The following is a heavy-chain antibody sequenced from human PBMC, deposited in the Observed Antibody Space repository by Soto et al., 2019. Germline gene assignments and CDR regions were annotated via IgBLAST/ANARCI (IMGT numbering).Heavy chain of an antibody. V-gene: IGHV6-1*01. CDR3: ARGLVLGNAFDI. J-gene: IGHJ3*02. Sequence: SRTLSLTCAISGDSVSSNSAAWNWIRQSPSRGLEWMGRTYYRSKWNNDYAVSVKSRITINPDTSKNQFSLQLNSVTPEDTAVYYCARGLVLGNAFDIWGQGTMVTVSS. CDR2: TYYRSKWNN. CDR1: GDSVSSNSAA. D-gene: IGHD7-27*01.